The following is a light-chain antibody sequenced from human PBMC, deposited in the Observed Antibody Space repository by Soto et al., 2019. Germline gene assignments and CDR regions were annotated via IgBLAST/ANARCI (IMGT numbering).Light chain of an antibody. CDR1: SSDVGGYDY. J-gene: IGLJ2*01. V-gene: IGLV2-14*01. CDR3: SSYTTTSALV. CDR2: EVS. Sequence: QLVLTQPASVSGSPGQSITISCTGTSSDVGGYDYVSWYQHHPGKVPKLIIYEVSKRPSGVSHRFSGSKSGNTASLTISGLQTEDEADYYCSSYTTTSALVFGGGTQLTVL.